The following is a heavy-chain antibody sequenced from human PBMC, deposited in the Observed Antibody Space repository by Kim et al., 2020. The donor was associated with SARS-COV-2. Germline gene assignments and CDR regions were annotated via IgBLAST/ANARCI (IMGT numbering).Heavy chain of an antibody. D-gene: IGHD3-10*01. CDR2: ISAYNGNT. J-gene: IGHJ4*02. V-gene: IGHV1-18*01. CDR3: ARDGYRRGGSGSYATPLFDY. Sequence: ASVKVSCKASGYTFTSYGISWVRQAPGQGLEWMGWISAYNGNTNYAQKLQGRVTMTTDTSTSTAYMELRSLRSDSTAVYYCARDGYRRGGSGSYATPLFDYWGQGTLVTVSS. CDR1: GYTFTSYG.